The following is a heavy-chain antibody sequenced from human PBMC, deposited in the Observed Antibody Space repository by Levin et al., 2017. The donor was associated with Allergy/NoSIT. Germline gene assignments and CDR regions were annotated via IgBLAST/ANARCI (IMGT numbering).Heavy chain of an antibody. V-gene: IGHV1-8*01. CDR3: LIYYDSSGYFWS. D-gene: IGHD3-22*01. Sequence: GASVKVSCKASGYTFTSYHINWVRQATGQGLEWMGWMNPNSGNTGYAQNFQGRVTMTRSTSISTAYMELSSLRSEDTAVYYCLIYYDSSGYFWSWGQGTLVTVPS. CDR2: MNPNSGNT. J-gene: IGHJ5*02. CDR1: GYTFTSYH.